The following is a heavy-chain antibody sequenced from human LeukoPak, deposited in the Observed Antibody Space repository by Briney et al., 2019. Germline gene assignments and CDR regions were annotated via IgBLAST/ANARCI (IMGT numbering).Heavy chain of an antibody. Sequence: PSETLSLTXTVSGGSISSSSYYWGWIRQPPGKGLEWIGSIYYSGSTYYNPSLKSRVTISVDTSNNQFSLKLSSVTAADTAVYYCATLGSSSLRYYYYYYMDVWGKGTTVTVSS. D-gene: IGHD6-6*01. CDR2: IYYSGST. V-gene: IGHV4-39*01. J-gene: IGHJ6*03. CDR1: GGSISSSSYY. CDR3: ATLGSSSLRYYYYYYMDV.